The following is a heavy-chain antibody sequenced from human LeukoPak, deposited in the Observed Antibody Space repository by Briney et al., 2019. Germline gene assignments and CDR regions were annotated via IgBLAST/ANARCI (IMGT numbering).Heavy chain of an antibody. CDR3: ARDSWVWLQLSFLDY. V-gene: IGHV3-30-3*01. D-gene: IGHD5-24*01. J-gene: IGHJ4*02. CDR1: GFTFSSYA. CDR2: ISYDGSNK. Sequence: PGRSLRLSCAASGFTFSSYAMHWVRQAPGKGLEWVAVISYDGSNKYYADSVKGRFTISRDNSKNTLYLQMNSLRAEDTAVYYCARDSWVWLQLSFLDYWGQGTLVTVSS.